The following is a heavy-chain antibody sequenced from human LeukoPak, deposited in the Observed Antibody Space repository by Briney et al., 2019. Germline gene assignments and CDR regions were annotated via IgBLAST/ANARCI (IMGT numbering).Heavy chain of an antibody. V-gene: IGHV3-23*01. CDR1: GFTFSSYA. D-gene: IGHD2-2*01. CDR3: AKDAPVVVVPAAMFDV. CDR2: ISGSGGST. J-gene: IGHJ6*02. Sequence: GGSLRLSCAASGFTFSSYAMSWVRQAPGKGLEWVSAISGSGGSTYYADSVKGRFTISRDNSKNTLYLQMNSLRAEDTAVYYCAKDAPVVVVPAAMFDVWGQGTTVTVSS.